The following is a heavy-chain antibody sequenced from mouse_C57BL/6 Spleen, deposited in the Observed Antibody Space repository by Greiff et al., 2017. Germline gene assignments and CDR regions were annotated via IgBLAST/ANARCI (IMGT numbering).Heavy chain of an antibody. CDR1: GYTFTSYT. CDR3: ARDGYDPFDY. J-gene: IGHJ2*01. V-gene: IGHV1-4*01. Sequence: QVQLQQSGAELARPVASVKMSCKASGYTFTSYTMHWVKQRPGQGLEWIGYINPSRGYNKYNQKFKNKTTLTADKSSSTAYMQLSSLTSEDSAVYYCARDGYDPFDYWGQGTTLTVSS. D-gene: IGHD2-2*01. CDR2: INPSRGYN.